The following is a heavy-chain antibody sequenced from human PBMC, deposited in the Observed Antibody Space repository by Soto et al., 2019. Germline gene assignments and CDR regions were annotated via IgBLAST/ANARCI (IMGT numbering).Heavy chain of an antibody. CDR1: VFTFSSYA. CDR3: VKDRMAYNSVWDPFDI. V-gene: IGHV3-23*01. J-gene: IGHJ3*02. CDR2: ISGSGGST. Sequence: TGGSLRLSCAASVFTFSSYAMSWVRQAPGKGLEWVSAISGSGGSTYYADSVKGRFTISRDNSKNTLYLQMNSLRAEDTAVYYCVKDRMAYNSVWDPFDIWGQGTMVTV. D-gene: IGHD1-20*01.